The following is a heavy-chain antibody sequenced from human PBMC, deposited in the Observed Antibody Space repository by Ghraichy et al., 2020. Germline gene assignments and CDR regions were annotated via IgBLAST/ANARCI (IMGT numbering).Heavy chain of an antibody. Sequence: GGSLRLSCAASGFTFSSYSMNWVRQAPGKGLEWVSYISSSSTIYYADSVKGRFTISRDNAKNSLYLQMNSLRDEDTAVYYCASNRGVPSYFDYWGQGTLVTVSS. CDR3: ASNRGVPSYFDY. V-gene: IGHV3-48*02. J-gene: IGHJ4*02. CDR2: ISSSSTI. D-gene: IGHD3-10*01. CDR1: GFTFSSYS.